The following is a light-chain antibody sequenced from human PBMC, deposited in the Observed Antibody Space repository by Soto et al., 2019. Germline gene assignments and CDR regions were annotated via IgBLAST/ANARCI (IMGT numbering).Light chain of an antibody. CDR1: QDISSS. J-gene: IGKJ4*02. V-gene: IGKV1-27*01. CDR3: QNYISAPLT. CDR2: ATS. Sequence: DIQMTQSPSSLSASVGDRVTITCRASQDISSSLAWYQQKPGKVPKVLIYATSIFQSGVPARFSGSGSGTDFTLTISSPQPEDVAAYYCQNYISAPLTFGGGTKVEI.